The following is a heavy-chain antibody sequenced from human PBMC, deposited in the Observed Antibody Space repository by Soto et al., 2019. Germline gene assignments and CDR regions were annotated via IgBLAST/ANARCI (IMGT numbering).Heavy chain of an antibody. J-gene: IGHJ4*02. CDR3: TKGYTTSCFAHFDY. CDR1: SFTFGDYA. D-gene: IGHD2-2*01. V-gene: IGHV3-9*01. CDR2: ISWDSGNI. Sequence: EVQLVESGGGLVQPGRSLRLSCAASSFTFGDYAMHWVRQTPGKGLEWVSCISWDSGNIVYVDSVEGRFTISRDNAKNSLFLQMNSLRPEDTAFYYCTKGYTTSCFAHFDYWGQGALVTASS.